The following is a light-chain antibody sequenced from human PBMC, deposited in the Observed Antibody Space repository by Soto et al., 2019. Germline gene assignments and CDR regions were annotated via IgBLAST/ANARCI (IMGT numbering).Light chain of an antibody. Sequence: QSVLTQPPSPSGSPGQSVTISCTGATSDIGTHNFVSWYQHHPGKAPKLMIYEVYNRPSGVSDRFSGSKSGNTASLTVSGLQAEDEADYYCTSFAGSNNLVFGAGTKLTVL. V-gene: IGLV2-8*01. CDR1: TSDIGTHNF. CDR2: EVY. J-gene: IGLJ2*01. CDR3: TSFAGSNNLV.